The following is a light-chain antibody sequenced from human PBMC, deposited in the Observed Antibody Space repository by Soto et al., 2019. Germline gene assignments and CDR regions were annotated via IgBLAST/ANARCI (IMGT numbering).Light chain of an antibody. J-gene: IGLJ3*02. Sequence: QSVLTQPPSVSGAPGQRVTISCTGSSSNIGARYDVHWYQQLPGTAPKLLIYGNSNRPSGVPDRFSGSKSGTSASLAITGLQAEDEADYHCQSYDSSLSGWVFGGGTKLTVL. CDR1: SSNIGARYD. V-gene: IGLV1-40*01. CDR2: GNS. CDR3: QSYDSSLSGWV.